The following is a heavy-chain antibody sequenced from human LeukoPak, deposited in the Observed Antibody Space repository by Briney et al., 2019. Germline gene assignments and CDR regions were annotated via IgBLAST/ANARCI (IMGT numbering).Heavy chain of an antibody. V-gene: IGHV3-23*01. CDR3: AKDLAKKYSSGWEDDAFDI. D-gene: IGHD6-19*01. CDR1: GFTFSSYA. CDR2: ISGSGGST. Sequence: GGSLRLSCAASGFTFSSYAMNWVRQAPGKGLAWVSAISGSGGSTYYADSVKGRFTISRDNSKNTLYLQMSSLRAEDTAVYYCAKDLAKKYSSGWEDDAFDIWGQGTMVIVSS. J-gene: IGHJ3*02.